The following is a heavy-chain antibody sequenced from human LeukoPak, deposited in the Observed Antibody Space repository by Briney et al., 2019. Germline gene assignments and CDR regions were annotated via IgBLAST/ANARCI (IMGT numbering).Heavy chain of an antibody. J-gene: IGHJ4*02. Sequence: ASVKVSCKASGYTFTSYGISWVRQAPGQGLEWMGWISAYNGNTNYAQNLQGRVTVTTDTSTSTAYMELRSLRSDDTAVYYCARGAPYSSGWYLFDYWGQGTLVTVSS. CDR1: GYTFTSYG. V-gene: IGHV1-18*01. CDR3: ARGAPYSSGWYLFDY. D-gene: IGHD6-19*01. CDR2: ISAYNGNT.